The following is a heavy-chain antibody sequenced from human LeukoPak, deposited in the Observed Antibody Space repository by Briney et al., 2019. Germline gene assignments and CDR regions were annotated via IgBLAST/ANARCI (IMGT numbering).Heavy chain of an antibody. V-gene: IGHV3-53*01. Sequence: GGSLRLPCAASGFTVSSNYMTWVRQAPGKGLEWVSVIYSGGGTYYADSVKGRFTISRDNSKNTLYLQMNSLRAEDTAVYYCATRKSRYGGDYWGQGTLVTVSS. CDR2: IYSGGGT. CDR3: ATRKSRYGGDY. CDR1: GFTVSSNY. D-gene: IGHD3-10*01. J-gene: IGHJ4*02.